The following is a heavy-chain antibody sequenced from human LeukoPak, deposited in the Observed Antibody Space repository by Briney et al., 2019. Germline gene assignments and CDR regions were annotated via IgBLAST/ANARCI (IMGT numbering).Heavy chain of an antibody. Sequence: GSLRLSCEASQFTFSRFAMSWIRPAPGTGLEWVSTLSGSGTATYYADSVKGRFTTSRDNSKDTLYLQMDNLRADDTAVYYCAKHLGSHSFLFYYMDVWGTGTSVIVSS. D-gene: IGHD2-21*01. CDR1: QFTFSRFA. CDR2: LSGSGTAT. CDR3: AKHLGSHSFLFYYMDV. J-gene: IGHJ6*03. V-gene: IGHV3-23*01.